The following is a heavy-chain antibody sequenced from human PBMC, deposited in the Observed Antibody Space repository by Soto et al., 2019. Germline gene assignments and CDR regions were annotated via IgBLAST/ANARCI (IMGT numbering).Heavy chain of an antibody. D-gene: IGHD1-1*01. Sequence: QVQLVQSGAEVKKPGSSVKVSCKASGGTFSTSAISWVRQAPGRGLEWVGGIMPVFPTPDYAQNFQGRVTITADESTTTADLELTSLRADDTAVYYCARDKDRLQLGGNYYYILDVWGQGTAITVSS. CDR1: GGTFSTSA. V-gene: IGHV1-69*12. CDR3: ARDKDRLQLGGNYYYILDV. J-gene: IGHJ6*02. CDR2: IMPVFPTP.